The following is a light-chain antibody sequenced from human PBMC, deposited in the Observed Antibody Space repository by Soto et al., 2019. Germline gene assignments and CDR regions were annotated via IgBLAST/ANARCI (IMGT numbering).Light chain of an antibody. J-gene: IGLJ1*01. CDR2: DVS. CDR1: SSDVGGYNY. Sequence: QSALTQPASVSGSPGQSFTIFCTGTSSDVGGYNYVSWYQQHPGKAPKLMIYDVSNRPSGVSNRFSGSKSGNTASLTISGLHADDEADYYCNSYTSGTTLVFGTGTKLTVL. CDR3: NSYTSGTTLV. V-gene: IGLV2-14*03.